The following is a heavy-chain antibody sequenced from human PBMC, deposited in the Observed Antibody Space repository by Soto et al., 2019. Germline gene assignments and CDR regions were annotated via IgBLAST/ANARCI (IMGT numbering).Heavy chain of an antibody. V-gene: IGHV4-61*01. CDR2: IYYSGST. CDR3: ASSHSGWGVDC. Sequence: PSETLFLTCTVSGGSISSGYYYWSWIRQPPGKGLEWIGYIYYSGSTNYNPSLKSRVTISVDTSKNQFSLKLSSVTAADTAVYYCASSHSGWGVDCWGQGTLVTVSS. D-gene: IGHD5-12*01. J-gene: IGHJ4*02. CDR1: GGSISSGYYY.